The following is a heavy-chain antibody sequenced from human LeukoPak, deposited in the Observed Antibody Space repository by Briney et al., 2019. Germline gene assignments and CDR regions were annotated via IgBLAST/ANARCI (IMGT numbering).Heavy chain of an antibody. J-gene: IGHJ5*02. D-gene: IGHD6-13*01. CDR2: IYTSGSP. CDR1: GGSISSYY. CDR3: ARDWPYSSSWYWFDP. V-gene: IGHV4-4*07. Sequence: PSETLSLTCTVSGGSISSYYWSWIRQPAGKVLECIGRIYTSGSPNSNPSLKSRVTMSVDTSKNQFSLKLSSVTAADTAVYYCARDWPYSSSWYWFDPWGQGTLVTVS.